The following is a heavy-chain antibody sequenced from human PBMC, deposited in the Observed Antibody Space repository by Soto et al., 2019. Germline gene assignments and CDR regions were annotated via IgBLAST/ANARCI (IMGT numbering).Heavy chain of an antibody. Sequence: EVQLVESGGGLVQPGGSLRLSCAASGFTFSSYSMNWVRQAPGKGLEWVSYISSSSSTIYYADSVKGRFTISRDNAKNSLYLQMNSLRAEDTAVYYCARDHEGGFDYWGRGTLVTVSS. J-gene: IGHJ4*02. CDR2: ISSSSSTI. D-gene: IGHD3-16*01. CDR3: ARDHEGGFDY. CDR1: GFTFSSYS. V-gene: IGHV3-48*01.